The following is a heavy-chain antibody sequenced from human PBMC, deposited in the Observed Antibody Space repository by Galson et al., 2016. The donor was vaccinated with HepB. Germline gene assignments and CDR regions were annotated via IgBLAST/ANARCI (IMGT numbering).Heavy chain of an antibody. J-gene: IGHJ6*02. CDR3: ANRFHTCSGGSCYYYGMDV. Sequence: SLRLSCAASGFTSSSYGMHWVRQAPGKGLEWVAVISYDGSNKYYADSVKGRFTISRDNSKNTLYLQMNSLRAEDTAVYYCANRFHTCSGGSCYYYGMDVWGQGTTVTVSS. V-gene: IGHV3-30*18. D-gene: IGHD2-15*01. CDR1: GFTSSSYG. CDR2: ISYDGSNK.